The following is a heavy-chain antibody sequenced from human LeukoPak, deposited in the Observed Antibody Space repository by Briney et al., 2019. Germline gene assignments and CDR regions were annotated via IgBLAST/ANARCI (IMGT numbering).Heavy chain of an antibody. V-gene: IGHV3-30*02. J-gene: IGHJ4*02. CDR1: GLTFSDFG. CDR3: AKDRDDYGNDC. Sequence: QPGGSLRLSCAASGLTFSDFGMHWVRKAPGKGLEWVALIRSDGSSNYYADSVKGRFTISRDNSKNTLYLQMNSLRVEDTAVYYCAKDRDDYGNDCWGQGILVTVST. D-gene: IGHD4-11*01. CDR2: IRSDGSSN.